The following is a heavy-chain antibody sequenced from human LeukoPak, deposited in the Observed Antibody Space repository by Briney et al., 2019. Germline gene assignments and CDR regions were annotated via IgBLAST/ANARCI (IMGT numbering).Heavy chain of an antibody. V-gene: IGHV1-2*04. CDR1: GYTFTGYY. CDR3: ARGRFVGATERDWFDP. Sequence: ASVKVSCKASGYTFTGYYMHWVRQAPGQGLEWMGWINPNSGGTNYAQKFQGWVTMTRDTSISTAYMELSRLRSDDTAVYYCARGRFVGATERDWFDPWGREPWSPSPQ. CDR2: INPNSGGT. D-gene: IGHD1-26*01. J-gene: IGHJ5*02.